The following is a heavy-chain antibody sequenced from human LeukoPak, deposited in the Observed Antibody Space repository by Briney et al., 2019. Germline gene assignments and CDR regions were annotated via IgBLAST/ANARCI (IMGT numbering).Heavy chain of an antibody. CDR1: GGSFSAYY. CDR2: INHSGTT. Sequence: SETLSLTCAVYGGSFSAYYWSWIRQPPGKGLEWIGEINHSGTTYFNPSLKSRVTISVDTPKKQFSLRLNSVSAADTAVYYCARVAAIGTDPGPFDILGQGTVVTVSS. D-gene: IGHD6-13*01. V-gene: IGHV4-34*01. J-gene: IGHJ3*02. CDR3: ARVAAIGTDPGPFDI.